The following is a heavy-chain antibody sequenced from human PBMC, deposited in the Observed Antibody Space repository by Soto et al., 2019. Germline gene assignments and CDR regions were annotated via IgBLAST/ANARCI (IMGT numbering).Heavy chain of an antibody. Sequence: PSETLSLTCTVSGGSISSFYWSWIRQPPGKGLEWIGYIYYSGSTNYNPSLKSRVTISVDTSKNQFSLKLSSVTAADTAVYYCARRYGSSFDYWGQGTLVTVSS. CDR2: IYYSGST. V-gene: IGHV4-59*08. J-gene: IGHJ4*02. CDR1: GGSISSFY. D-gene: IGHD6-13*01. CDR3: ARRYGSSFDY.